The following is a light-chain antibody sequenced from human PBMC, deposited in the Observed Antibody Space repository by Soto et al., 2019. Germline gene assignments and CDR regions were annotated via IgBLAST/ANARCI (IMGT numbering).Light chain of an antibody. CDR3: QQYGTSPFT. J-gene: IGKJ3*01. CDR1: QSVSSNY. Sequence: EIVLTQSPGTLSLSPGERATLSCRASQSVSSNYLTWYQQKPGQAPRLLIYGASSRATGIPDRFSGSGSGKDFTLTISRLEPEDFAVYYCQQYGTSPFTFGPGTEVDIK. CDR2: GAS. V-gene: IGKV3-20*01.